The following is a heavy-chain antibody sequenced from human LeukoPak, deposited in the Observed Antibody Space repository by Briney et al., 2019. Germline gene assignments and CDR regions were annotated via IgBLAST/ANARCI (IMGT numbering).Heavy chain of an antibody. CDR3: ARAPFSEAGRSDYYYYYGMDV. Sequence: RASVKVSCKVSGYTLTELSMHWVRQAPGQGLEWMGGIIPIFGTANYAQKFQGRVTITADESTSTAYMELSSLRSEDTAVYYCARAPFSEAGRSDYYYYYGMDVWGQGTTVTVSS. V-gene: IGHV1-69*13. J-gene: IGHJ6*02. D-gene: IGHD1-14*01. CDR2: IIPIFGTA. CDR1: GYTLTELS.